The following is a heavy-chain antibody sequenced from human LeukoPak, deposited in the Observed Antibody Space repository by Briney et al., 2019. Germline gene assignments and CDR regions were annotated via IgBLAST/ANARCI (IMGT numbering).Heavy chain of an antibody. J-gene: IGHJ6*02. Sequence: ASVKVSCKASGYTFTGYYMHWVRQAPGQGLEWMGWINPNSGGTNYAQKFQGRVTMTRDTSISTAYMELRSLRSDDTAVYYCARDGYNPPLTLDYGMDVWGQGTTVTVSS. V-gene: IGHV1-2*02. CDR1: GYTFTGYY. CDR2: INPNSGGT. D-gene: IGHD5-24*01. CDR3: ARDGYNPPLTLDYGMDV.